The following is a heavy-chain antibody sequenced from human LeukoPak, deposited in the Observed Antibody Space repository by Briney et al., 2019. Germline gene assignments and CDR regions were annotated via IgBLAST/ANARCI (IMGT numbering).Heavy chain of an antibody. J-gene: IGHJ6*03. D-gene: IGHD6-13*01. Sequence: ASVKVSCTVSGYTLTEFSMHWVRQAPGKGLEWMGGFDAEDGETIYAQKFQGRVTMTEDTSTDTAYMELSSLRSEDTAVYYCATGRFSSSPYYYYYYMDVWGKGTTVTVSS. CDR1: GYTLTEFS. CDR2: FDAEDGET. CDR3: ATGRFSSSPYYYYYYMDV. V-gene: IGHV1-24*01.